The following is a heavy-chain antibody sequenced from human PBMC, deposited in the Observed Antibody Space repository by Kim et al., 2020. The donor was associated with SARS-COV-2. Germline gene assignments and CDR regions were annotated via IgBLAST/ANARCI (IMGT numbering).Heavy chain of an antibody. Sequence: AQKLQGRVTMTTDTSTSTAYMELRSLRSDDTAVYYCARVGSSSWYAWFDPWGQGTLVTVSA. CDR3: ARVGSSSWYAWFDP. J-gene: IGHJ5*02. V-gene: IGHV1-18*01. D-gene: IGHD6-13*01.